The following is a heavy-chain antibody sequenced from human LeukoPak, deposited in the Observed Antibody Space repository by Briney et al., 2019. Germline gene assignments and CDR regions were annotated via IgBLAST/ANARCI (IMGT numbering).Heavy chain of an antibody. CDR3: IRGAASGSYYGLDV. V-gene: IGHV3-73*01. D-gene: IGHD1-26*01. Sequence: GGSLKLSCAASGFTFSGSTIHWVRQASGEGLEWVGRIRSKANDYATAYATSVKGRFTLSRDDSNNTAYLQMNSLKTEDTAVYFCIRGAASGSYYGLDVWGQGATVTVSS. CDR2: IRSKANDYAT. J-gene: IGHJ6*02. CDR1: GFTFSGST.